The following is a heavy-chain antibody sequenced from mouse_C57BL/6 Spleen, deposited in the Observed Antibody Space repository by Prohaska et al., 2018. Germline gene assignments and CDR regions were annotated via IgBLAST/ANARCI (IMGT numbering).Heavy chain of an antibody. V-gene: IGHV6-3*01. CDR1: GFTFSNYW. CDR2: IRLKSDNYAT. D-gene: IGHD3-1*01. J-gene: IGHJ2*01. Sequence: EVKLEESVGGLLQPGGSMKLSCVASGFTFSNYWMKGGRQSPEKGLDWVAQIRLKSDNYATNYAESVKGRFTISRDDSKSSVYQKMNNLRAEDTGIYYCTAPAGGSDYWGQGTTVTVSS. CDR3: TAPAGGSDY.